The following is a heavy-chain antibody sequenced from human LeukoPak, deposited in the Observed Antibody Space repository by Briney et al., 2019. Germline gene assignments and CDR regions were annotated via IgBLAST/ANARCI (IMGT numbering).Heavy chain of an antibody. V-gene: IGHV4-39*02. D-gene: IGHD3-3*01. Sequence: SETLSLTCTVSGGSISSSSYYWGWIRQPPGKGLEWIGSIYYSGSTYYNPSLKSRVTISVDTSKNQFSLKLSSVTAADTAVYYCARDIAREWDYWGQGTLVTVSS. CDR3: ARDIAREWDY. CDR2: IYYSGST. CDR1: GGSISSSSYY. J-gene: IGHJ4*02.